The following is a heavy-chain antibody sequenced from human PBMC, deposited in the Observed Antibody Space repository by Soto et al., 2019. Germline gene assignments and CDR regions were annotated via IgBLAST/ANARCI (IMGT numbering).Heavy chain of an antibody. CDR3: AKPSTVTHRSSHWFDP. CDR2: ISGSGGST. V-gene: IGHV3-23*01. CDR1: GFTFSSYA. J-gene: IGHJ5*02. D-gene: IGHD4-17*01. Sequence: PGGSLRLSCAASGFTFSSYAMSWVRQAPGKGLEWVSAISGSGGSTYYADSVKGRFTISRDNSKNTLYLQMNSLRAEDTAVYYCAKPSTVTHRSSHWFDPWGQGTLVTVSS.